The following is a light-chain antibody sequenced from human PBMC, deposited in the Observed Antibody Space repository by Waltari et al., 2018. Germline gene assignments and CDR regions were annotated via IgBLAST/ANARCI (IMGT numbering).Light chain of an antibody. CDR3: QQYGKTPPT. Sequence: IQMTQSPSSLSSSLGDRCTITCRASQCSSKSLDWYQEKPGKAPKLLLYAASSLPLGVPSRFSGSGSGTDYTLTISSLQPEDFATYYCQQYGKTPPTFGGGT. CDR2: AAS. CDR1: QCSSKS. J-gene: IGKJ4*01. V-gene: IGKV1-NL1*01.